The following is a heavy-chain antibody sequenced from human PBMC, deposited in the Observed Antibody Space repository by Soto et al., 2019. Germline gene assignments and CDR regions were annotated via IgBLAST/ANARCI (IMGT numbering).Heavy chain of an antibody. Sequence: GASVKVSCKASGFTFTSSAVQWVRQARGQRLEWIGWIVVGSGNTNYAQKFQERVTIARDMSTSTAYMELSSLRSEDTAVYYCARGPRLLRLSTILNYWGRGTLVTVSS. CDR3: ARGPRLLRLSTILNY. CDR2: IVVGSGNT. V-gene: IGHV1-58*01. J-gene: IGHJ4*02. CDR1: GFTFTSSA. D-gene: IGHD3-3*01.